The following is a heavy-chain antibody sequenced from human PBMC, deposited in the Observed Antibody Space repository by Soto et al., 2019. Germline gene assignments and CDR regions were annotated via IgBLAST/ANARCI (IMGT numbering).Heavy chain of an antibody. V-gene: IGHV3-23*01. CDR1: GFTFSSYA. CDR2: ISGSGGST. Sequence: EVQLLESGGGLVQPGGSLRLSCAASGFTFSSYAMSWVRQAPGKGLEWVSAISGSGGSTYYADSVKGRFTISRDNSKNTLYLQMNSLRAEDTAVYYCARGGDYYHYGMDVWGQGTTVTVSS. D-gene: IGHD1-26*01. CDR3: ARGGDYYHYGMDV. J-gene: IGHJ6*02.